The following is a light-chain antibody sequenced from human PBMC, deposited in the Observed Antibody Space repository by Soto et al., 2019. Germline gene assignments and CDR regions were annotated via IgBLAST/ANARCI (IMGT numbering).Light chain of an antibody. CDR1: QSLLHRNGYNY. J-gene: IGKJ1*01. V-gene: IGKV2-28*01. CDR2: LGS. Sequence: DIVMTQSPLSLLVTPGEPASISCRSSQSLLHRNGYNYLDWYLQKPGQSPQLLIYLGSNRASGVPDRFSGSGSGTDFTLKISRVEAEDVGVYYCMQALQTPVTFGQGTKVEIK. CDR3: MQALQTPVT.